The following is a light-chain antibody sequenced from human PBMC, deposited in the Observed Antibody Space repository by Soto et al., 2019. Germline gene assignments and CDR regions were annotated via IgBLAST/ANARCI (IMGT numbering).Light chain of an antibody. Sequence: QSALTRPRSVSGSPGQSVTISCTGTSSDVGGYNYVSWYQQHPGKAPKLMIYDVSKRPSGVPDRFSGSKSGNTASLTISGLQAEDEADYYCCSYAGSYKKVFGTGTKVTVL. CDR3: CSYAGSYKKV. CDR2: DVS. J-gene: IGLJ1*01. V-gene: IGLV2-11*01. CDR1: SSDVGGYNY.